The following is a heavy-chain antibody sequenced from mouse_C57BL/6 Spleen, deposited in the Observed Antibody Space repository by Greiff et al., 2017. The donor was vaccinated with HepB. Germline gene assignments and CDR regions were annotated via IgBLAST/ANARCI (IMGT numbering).Heavy chain of an antibody. CDR3: ARDRGDYDVYFDY. CDR2: ISDGGSYT. V-gene: IGHV5-4*01. J-gene: IGHJ2*01. D-gene: IGHD2-4*01. Sequence: EVKVVESGGGLVKPGGSLKLSCAASGFTFSSYAMSWVRQTPEKRLEWVATISDGGSYTYYPDNVKGRFTISRDNAKNNLYLQMSHLKSEDTAMYYCARDRGDYDVYFDYWGQGTTLTVSS. CDR1: GFTFSSYA.